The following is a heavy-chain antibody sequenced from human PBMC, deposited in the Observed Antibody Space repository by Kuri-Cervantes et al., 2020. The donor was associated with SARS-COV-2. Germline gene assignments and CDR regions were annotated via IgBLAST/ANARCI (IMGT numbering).Heavy chain of an antibody. Sequence: LSLTCAASGFTFSSYSMNWVRQAPGKGLEWVSSISSSSSYIYYADSVKGRFTISRDNSKNSLYLQMNSLRAEDTAVYYCARDRSAFGVVIYGYMDVWGKGTTVTVSS. CDR3: ARDRSAFGVVIYGYMDV. D-gene: IGHD3-3*01. J-gene: IGHJ6*03. CDR2: ISSSSSYI. CDR1: GFTFSSYS. V-gene: IGHV3-21*01.